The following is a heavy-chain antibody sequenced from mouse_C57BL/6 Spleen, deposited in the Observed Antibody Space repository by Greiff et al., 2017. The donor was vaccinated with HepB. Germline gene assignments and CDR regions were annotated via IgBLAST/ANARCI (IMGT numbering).Heavy chain of an antibody. D-gene: IGHD3-3*01. Sequence: QVHVKQSGAELVKPGASVKISCKASGYAFSSYGMNWVKQRPGKGLEWIGQIYPGDGDTNYNGKFKGKATLTADKSSSTAYMQLSSLTSEDSAVYFCASRETWFAYWGQGTLVTVSA. CDR2: IYPGDGDT. V-gene: IGHV1-80*01. CDR1: GYAFSSYG. CDR3: ASRETWFAY. J-gene: IGHJ3*01.